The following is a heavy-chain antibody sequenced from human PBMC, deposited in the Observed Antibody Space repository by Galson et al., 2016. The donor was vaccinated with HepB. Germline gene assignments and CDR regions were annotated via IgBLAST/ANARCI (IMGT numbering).Heavy chain of an antibody. V-gene: IGHV3-74*01. D-gene: IGHD5-24*01. CDR2: VNTDVSTR. J-gene: IGHJ4*02. CDR1: GFTFTTYW. Sequence: SLRLSCAASGFTFTTYWMHWVRQAPGKGLVWVSRVNTDVSTRIYADSVKGRFTISRDNAKNTLYLQMNSLRAEDTAVYYCARGRWLELDHWGQGTLVTVSS. CDR3: ARGRWLELDH.